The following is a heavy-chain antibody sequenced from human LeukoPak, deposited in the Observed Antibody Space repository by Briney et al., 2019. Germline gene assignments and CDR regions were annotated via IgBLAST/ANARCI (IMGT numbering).Heavy chain of an antibody. CDR3: ARDRGQFDY. V-gene: IGHV3-74*01. CDR1: GFTFSDYW. Sequence: GGSLRLSCAASGFTFSDYWMHWVRQAPGKGLVGVSRINSDGRITNYADSVKGRFTISRDNAKNTLYLQMNSLRAEDTAVYYCARDRGQFDYWGQGTLVTVSS. J-gene: IGHJ4*02. CDR2: INSDGRIT.